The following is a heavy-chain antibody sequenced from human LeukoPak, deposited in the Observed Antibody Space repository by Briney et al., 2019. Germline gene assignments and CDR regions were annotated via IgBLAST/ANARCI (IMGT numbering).Heavy chain of an antibody. CDR2: IYPGDSDT. Sequence: GASLKISCKGSGYSFTSYWIGWVSQMPGKGLEWMGIIYPGDSDTRYSPSFQGQVTISADKSISTPYLQWSTLKASDTAMYYCASLWSGYYFDPWGQGTLVTVSS. D-gene: IGHD3-3*01. V-gene: IGHV5-51*01. CDR3: ASLWSGYYFDP. J-gene: IGHJ5*02. CDR1: GYSFTSYW.